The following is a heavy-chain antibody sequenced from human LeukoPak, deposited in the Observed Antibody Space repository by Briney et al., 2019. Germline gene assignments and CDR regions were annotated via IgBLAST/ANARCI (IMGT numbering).Heavy chain of an antibody. CDR2: IKQDGSEK. CDR3: SSRAGAYAHPYDY. V-gene: IGHV3-7*03. CDR1: GFTFSSYW. J-gene: IGHJ4*02. D-gene: IGHD3-16*01. Sequence: GGSLRLTCAASGFTFSSYWMNWVRQAPGRGLEWVANIKQDGSEKYYVDSVKGRFTISRDNPKHSLYLQMNSLRAEDTAGYYCSSRAGAYAHPYDYWGQGTLVTVSS.